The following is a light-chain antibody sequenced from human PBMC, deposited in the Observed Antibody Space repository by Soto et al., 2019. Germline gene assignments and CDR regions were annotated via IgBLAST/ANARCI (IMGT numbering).Light chain of an antibody. CDR2: AAS. Sequence: DIQMTQSPSSLSASVGDRVTITCRASQNISSYLNWYQQKPGKAPKLLIYAASSLQSGVPSRFSGSGSGTDITLTISSLQTEDFATYYCQPSYSTPLTFGGGTKVEIK. V-gene: IGKV1-39*01. J-gene: IGKJ4*01. CDR3: QPSYSTPLT. CDR1: QNISSY.